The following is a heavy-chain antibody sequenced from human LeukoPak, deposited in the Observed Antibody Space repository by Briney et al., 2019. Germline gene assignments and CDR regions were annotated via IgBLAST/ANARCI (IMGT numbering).Heavy chain of an antibody. CDR3: ARDKAAYYAHAHWFDP. Sequence: GGSLRLSCAASGFTFSSYSMNWVRQAPGKGLEWVSSISSSSSYIYYADSVKGRFTISRDNAKNSLYLQMNSLRAEDTAVYYCARDKAAYYAHAHWFDPWGQGTLVTVSS. D-gene: IGHD3-22*01. CDR2: ISSSSSYI. V-gene: IGHV3-21*01. J-gene: IGHJ5*02. CDR1: GFTFSSYS.